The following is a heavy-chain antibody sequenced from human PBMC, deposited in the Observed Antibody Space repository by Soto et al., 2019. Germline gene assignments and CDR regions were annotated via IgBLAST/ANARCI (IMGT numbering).Heavy chain of an antibody. CDR3: ARDLYYDSSGPIKKERGYFDY. CDR2: IIPIFGTA. Sequence: QVQLVQSGAEVKKPGSSVKVSCKASGGTFSSYAISWVRQAPGQGLEWMGGIIPIFGTANYAQKFQGRVTITADEATSTAYMELSSLRSEDTAVYYCARDLYYDSSGPIKKERGYFDYWGQGTLVTVSS. J-gene: IGHJ4*02. CDR1: GGTFSSYA. V-gene: IGHV1-69*01. D-gene: IGHD3-22*01.